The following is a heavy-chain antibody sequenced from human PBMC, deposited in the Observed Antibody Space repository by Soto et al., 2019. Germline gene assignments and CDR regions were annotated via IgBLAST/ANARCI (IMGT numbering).Heavy chain of an antibody. Sequence: TGGSLRHSCAASGGPFDDYAMHWVRQAPGKGLEWVSGISWNSGSIGYADSVKGRFTISRDNAKNSLYLQMNSLRAEDTALYYCAKDRVYAIHDAFDIWGQGTMVTVSS. V-gene: IGHV3-9*01. J-gene: IGHJ3*02. D-gene: IGHD2-8*01. CDR3: AKDRVYAIHDAFDI. CDR2: ISWNSGSI. CDR1: GGPFDDYA.